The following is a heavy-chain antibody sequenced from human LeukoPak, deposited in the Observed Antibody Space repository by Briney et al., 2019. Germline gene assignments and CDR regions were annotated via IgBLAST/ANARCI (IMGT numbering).Heavy chain of an antibody. J-gene: IGHJ4*02. CDR3: ARRRYGSGGAFDY. Sequence: GASVKVSCKASGYTFTGYYMHWVRQAPGQGLEWMGWINPNSGGTNYAQKFQGRVTMTRDTSISTAYMELSRLKSDDTAVYYCARRRYGSGGAFDYWGQGTLVTVSS. CDR2: INPNSGGT. V-gene: IGHV1-2*02. D-gene: IGHD3-10*01. CDR1: GYTFTGYY.